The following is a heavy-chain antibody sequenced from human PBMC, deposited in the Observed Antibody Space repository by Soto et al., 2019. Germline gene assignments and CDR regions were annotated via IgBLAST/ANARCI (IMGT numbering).Heavy chain of an antibody. V-gene: IGHV3-13*01. Sequence: LRLSCAASGFTFSPYDMHWVRQITGKGLEWVAGIGTAGDAFYPGSVQGRLTISRENAKNSLYLQMDSLEAGDTAVYYCGRGILGPGDYYYGMDVWGQGTTVTVSS. CDR3: GRGILGPGDYYYGMDV. CDR1: GFTFSPYD. D-gene: IGHD7-27*01. CDR2: IGTAGDA. J-gene: IGHJ6*02.